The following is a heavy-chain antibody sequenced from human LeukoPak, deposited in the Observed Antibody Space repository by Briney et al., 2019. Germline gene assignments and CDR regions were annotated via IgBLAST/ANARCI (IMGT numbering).Heavy chain of an antibody. CDR3: AKDIVGEYYYYYRMDV. CDR2: ISGSGGST. V-gene: IGHV3-23*01. Sequence: GVSLRLSCAASGFTFSSYAMSWVRQAPGKGLEWVSAISGSGGSTYYADSVKGRFTISRDNSKNTLYLQMNSLRAEDTAVYYCAKDIVGEYYYYYRMDVWGQGTTVTVSS. CDR1: GFTFSSYA. D-gene: IGHD2-15*01. J-gene: IGHJ6*02.